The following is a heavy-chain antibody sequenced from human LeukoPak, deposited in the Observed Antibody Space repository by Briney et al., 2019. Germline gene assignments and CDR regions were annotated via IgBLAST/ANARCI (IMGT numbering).Heavy chain of an antibody. J-gene: IGHJ5*02. Sequence: SETLSLSCTVSGGSISGFFWTWIRQSPGKGPEYIGYIYYSGTTDYNPTLKSRVNMSVDTSKNQFFLNLTSVTAADTAIYYCARVGYGSGSWGWFDPWGQGTVVTVSS. V-gene: IGHV4-59*01. CDR1: GGSISGFF. D-gene: IGHD3-10*01. CDR3: ARVGYGSGSWGWFDP. CDR2: IYYSGTT.